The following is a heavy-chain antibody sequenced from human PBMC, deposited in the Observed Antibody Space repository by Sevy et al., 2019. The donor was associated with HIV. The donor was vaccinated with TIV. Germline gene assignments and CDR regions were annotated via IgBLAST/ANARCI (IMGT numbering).Heavy chain of an antibody. V-gene: IGHV3-7*01. CDR2: INQDGGAK. CDR3: TTSFGVIAGDDFDY. D-gene: IGHD3-3*01. J-gene: IGHJ4*01. CDR1: GFTLSTTW. Sequence: GGSLRLSCAASGFTLSTTWMTWVRQAPEKGLEWVANINQDGGAKYYVDSVKGRFTISRDNTKNSLYLQMRSLRVEDTAVYYCTTSFGVIAGDDFDYWGQGTLVTVSS.